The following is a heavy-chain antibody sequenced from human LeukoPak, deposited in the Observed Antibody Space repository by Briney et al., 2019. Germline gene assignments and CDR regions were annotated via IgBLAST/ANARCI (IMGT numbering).Heavy chain of an antibody. CDR3: ATSEWNFAR. J-gene: IGHJ5*02. CDR1: GGSISSYY. Sequence: SETLSLTCSVSGGSISSYYWSWFRQPPGKGLEWIGYIHYSGSTNYNPYFRSRVTISVDTSKTQFTLRRSSVTAADTAVYYCATSEWNFARWGQGTLVTVSS. V-gene: IGHV4-59*08. D-gene: IGHD1-1*01. CDR2: IHYSGST.